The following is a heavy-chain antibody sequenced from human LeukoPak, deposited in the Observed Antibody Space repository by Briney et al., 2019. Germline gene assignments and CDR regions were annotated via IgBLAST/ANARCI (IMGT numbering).Heavy chain of an antibody. J-gene: IGHJ4*02. CDR3: SIVVVPAATLDYFDY. V-gene: IGHV4-34*01. D-gene: IGHD2-2*01. Sequence: PSETLSLTCAVYGGSFSGYYWSWIRQPPGKGLEWIGEINHSGSTNYNPSLKSRVTISVDTSKNQFSLNLSSVTGADTAVYYCSIVVVPAATLDYFDYWGQGTLVTVSS. CDR1: GGSFSGYY. CDR2: INHSGST.